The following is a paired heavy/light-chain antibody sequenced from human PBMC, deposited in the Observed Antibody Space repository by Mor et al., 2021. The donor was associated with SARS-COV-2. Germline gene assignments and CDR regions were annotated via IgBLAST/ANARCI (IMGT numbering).Heavy chain of an antibody. D-gene: IGHD3-3*01. V-gene: IGHV3-7*01. J-gene: IGHJ3*02. CDR1: GFTFTTYW. Sequence: EVQLVESGGGLVQPGGSLRLSCVASGFTFTTYWMTWVRQAPGKGLEWVANISQHGNERYLVDSVKGRFAISRDNAKNSLYLQMNRLRAEDTAVYYCARATSSVFDIWGQGTMVTVSA. CDR3: ARATSSVFDI. CDR2: ISQHGNER.
Light chain of an antibody. CDR3: QQYYSGPLT. CDR2: WAS. J-gene: IGKJ4*01. V-gene: IGKV4-1*01. CDR1: QSILYSSNNKNF. Sequence: DIVMTQSPDSLAVSLGERATINCKSSQSILYSSNNKNFLAWYQQKPGQSPKLLIYWASTREFGVPDRFSGSGSGTDFTLTISSLQAEDVAVYYCQQYYSGPLTFGGGTKVEIK.